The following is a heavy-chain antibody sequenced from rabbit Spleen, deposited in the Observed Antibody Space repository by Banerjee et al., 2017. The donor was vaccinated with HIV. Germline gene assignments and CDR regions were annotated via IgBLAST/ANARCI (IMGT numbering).Heavy chain of an antibody. Sequence: QEQLEESGGDLVKPEGSLTLTCTASGFSFSSNAMCWVRQAPGKGPEWIACISNGDGSTYYASWVNGRFTISRASSTTVFLQMTRLTAADTATYFCARDLPEIVGWNFGFWGPGTLVTVS. CDR2: ISNGDGST. CDR3: ARDLPEIVGWNFGF. CDR1: GFSFSSNA. J-gene: IGHJ3*01. D-gene: IGHD1-1*01. V-gene: IGHV1S47*01.